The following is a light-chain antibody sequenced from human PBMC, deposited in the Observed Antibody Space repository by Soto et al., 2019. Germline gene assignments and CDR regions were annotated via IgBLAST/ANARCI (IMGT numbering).Light chain of an antibody. J-gene: IGLJ2*01. Sequence: QSVLTQPPSVSAAPGQKVTISCSGSSSNIGNNYVSWYQQLPGTAPKLLIYENNKRPSGIPDRFSGSKSGTSATLGITGLQTGDEADYYCGTWDASLSAVVFGGGTQLTLL. CDR2: ENN. CDR1: SSNIGNNY. CDR3: GTWDASLSAVV. V-gene: IGLV1-51*01.